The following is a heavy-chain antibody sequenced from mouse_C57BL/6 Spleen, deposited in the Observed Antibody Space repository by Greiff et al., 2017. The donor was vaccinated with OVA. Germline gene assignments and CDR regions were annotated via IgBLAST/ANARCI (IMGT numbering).Heavy chain of an antibody. CDR3: ARADYGSSSAWFAY. CDR2: INPYNGDT. V-gene: IGHV1-20*01. Sequence: EVQLQESGPELVKPGDSVKISCKASGYSFTGYFMNWVMQSHGKSLEWIGRINPYNGDTFYNQKFKGKATLTVDKSSSTAHMELRRLTSEDSAVYYCARADYGSSSAWFAYWGQGTLVTVSA. D-gene: IGHD1-1*01. CDR1: GYSFTGYF. J-gene: IGHJ3*01.